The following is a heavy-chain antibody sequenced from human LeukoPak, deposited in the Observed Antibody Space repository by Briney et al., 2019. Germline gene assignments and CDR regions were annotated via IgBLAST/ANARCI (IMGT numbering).Heavy chain of an antibody. CDR1: GYSISSGYY. CDR3: ARYESGDIVVVPAAI. D-gene: IGHD2-2*01. V-gene: IGHV4-38-2*02. CDR2: IYHSGST. J-gene: IGHJ4*02. Sequence: SETLSLTCTVSGYSISSGYYWGWIRQPPGKGLEWIGSIYHSGSTYYNPSLKSRVTISVDTSKNQFSLKLSSVTAADTAVYYCARYESGDIVVVPAAIWGRGTLVTVSS.